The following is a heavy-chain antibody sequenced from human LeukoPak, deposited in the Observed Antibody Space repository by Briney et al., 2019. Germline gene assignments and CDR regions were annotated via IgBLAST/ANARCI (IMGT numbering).Heavy chain of an antibody. V-gene: IGHV3-9*01. CDR2: ITWNSGSI. CDR1: GFTYDDYT. Sequence: GGSLRLSCAASGFTYDDYTMHWVRQAPGKGLEWVSGITWNSGSIGYADSVRGRFTISRDNAKNSLYLEMNSLRAEDTALYYCAKEDHFASWGQGTLVTVSS. J-gene: IGHJ4*02. CDR3: AKEDHFAS.